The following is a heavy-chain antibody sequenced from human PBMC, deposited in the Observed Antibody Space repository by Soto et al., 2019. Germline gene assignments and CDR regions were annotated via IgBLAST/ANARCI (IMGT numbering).Heavy chain of an antibody. CDR2: INPNTGVT. J-gene: IGHJ4*02. CDR3: ARDARSSYSSGWYYFDY. CDR1: GYTFTGYY. V-gene: IGHV1-2*02. Sequence: ASVKVSCKASGYTFTGYYLHWVRQAPGQGLEWMGWINPNTGVTSNAQKFQGRVTMTRDTSTSTVYMELSSLRAEDTAVYYCARDARSSYSSGWYYFDYWGQGTLVTVSS. D-gene: IGHD6-19*01.